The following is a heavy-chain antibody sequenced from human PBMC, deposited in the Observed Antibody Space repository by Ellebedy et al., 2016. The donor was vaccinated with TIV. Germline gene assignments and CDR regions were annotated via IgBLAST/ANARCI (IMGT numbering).Heavy chain of an antibody. CDR2: INQDGTVP. J-gene: IGHJ2*01. CDR3: AGGTGWIFDL. CDR1: GITFSQYW. D-gene: IGHD6-19*01. V-gene: IGHV3-7*03. Sequence: GESLKISCAASGITFSQYWMNWVRQAPGKGLEWLANINQDGTVPDYLDSLKGRFSISRDNAKNLMFLQMHSLRDDDTAMYYCAGGTGWIFDLWGRGTLVTVS.